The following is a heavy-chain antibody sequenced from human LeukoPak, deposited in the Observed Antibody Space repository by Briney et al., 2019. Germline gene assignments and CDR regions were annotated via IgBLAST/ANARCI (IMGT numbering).Heavy chain of an antibody. V-gene: IGHV4-30-2*01. CDR2: IYQSGSI. D-gene: IGHD3-3*01. CDR1: GGSISSGGYY. Sequence: SQTLSLTCTVSGGSISSGGYYWSWIRQTPGKGLEWIGYIYQSGSIYYNPSLKSRVTISVDRSKNQFSLKLSSVTAADTAMYYCARVMIGRFLEQNGNYFDYWGQGTLVTVSS. J-gene: IGHJ4*02. CDR3: ARVMIGRFLEQNGNYFDY.